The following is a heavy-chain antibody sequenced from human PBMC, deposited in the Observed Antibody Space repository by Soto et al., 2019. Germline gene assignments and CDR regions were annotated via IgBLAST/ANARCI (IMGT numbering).Heavy chain of an antibody. CDR2: ISYDGSHK. D-gene: IGHD2-15*01. V-gene: IGHV3-30*18. Sequence: QVQLVESGGGVVQPGRSLRLSCAGSGFTFSNYGLHWVRQAPGKGLGWVAVISYDGSHKYYADSVKGRFTISRDNSNNMLYLQMDSLRAEDTAVYYCAKDGAPRYCGRSSCRPAGAYWGQGTLVTVSS. CDR1: GFTFSNYG. J-gene: IGHJ4*02. CDR3: AKDGAPRYCGRSSCRPAGAY.